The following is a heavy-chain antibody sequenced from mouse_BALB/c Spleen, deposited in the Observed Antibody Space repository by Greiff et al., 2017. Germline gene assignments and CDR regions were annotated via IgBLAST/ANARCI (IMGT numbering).Heavy chain of an antibody. J-gene: IGHJ3*01. D-gene: IGHD1-1*01. Sequence: VMLVESGPGLVAPSQSLSITCTVSGFSLTGYGVNWVRQPPGKGLEWLGMIWGDGSTDYNSALKSRLSISKDNSKSQVFLKMNSLQTDDTARYYCASLYGSSYARAWFAYWGQGTLVTVSA. CDR3: ASLYGSSYARAWFAY. CDR2: IWGDGST. V-gene: IGHV2-6-7*01. CDR1: GFSLTGYG.